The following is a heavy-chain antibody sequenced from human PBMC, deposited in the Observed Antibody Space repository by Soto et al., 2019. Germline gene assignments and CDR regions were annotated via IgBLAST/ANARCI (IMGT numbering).Heavy chain of an antibody. V-gene: IGHV4-59*01. CDR1: GGSISSYY. CDR2: IYYSGST. CDR3: ARATSVYSYGVYSYGEMGY. D-gene: IGHD5-18*01. J-gene: IGHJ4*02. Sequence: PSETLSLTCTVSGGSISSYYWSWIRQPPGKGLEWIGYIYYSGSTNYNPSLKSRVTISVDTSKNQFSLKLSSVTAADTAVYYCARATSVYSYGVYSYGEMGYWGQGTLVTVSS.